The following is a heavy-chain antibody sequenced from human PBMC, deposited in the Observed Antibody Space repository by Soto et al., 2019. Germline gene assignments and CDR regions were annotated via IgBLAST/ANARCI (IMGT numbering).Heavy chain of an antibody. CDR1: GYSFTSYD. V-gene: IGHV1-8*01. Sequence: QVQLVQSGAEVQKPGASVKVSCKASGYSFTSYDVNWVRQASGQGLEWMGWMNPNSGATVIAQKFQVRVTMTRDYSISTAYIELNSLRPDDSAIYYCAMVSFNALLRFPFDLWGQGTEVTVSS. CDR2: MNPNSGAT. J-gene: IGHJ4*02. CDR3: AMVSFNALLRFPFDL. D-gene: IGHD5-12*01.